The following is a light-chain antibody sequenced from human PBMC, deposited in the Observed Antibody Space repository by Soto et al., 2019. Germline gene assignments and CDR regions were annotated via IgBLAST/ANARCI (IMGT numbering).Light chain of an antibody. Sequence: ESVLTQSPGTLSLSPGERATLSCRASQSVSSSYLAWYQQKPGQAPRLPIYSASSRATGIPDRFSGSGSGTDFTLTISRLEPEDFAVYYCQQFVGSSYTFGQGTKLEIK. J-gene: IGKJ2*01. V-gene: IGKV3-20*01. CDR2: SAS. CDR3: QQFVGSSYT. CDR1: QSVSSSY.